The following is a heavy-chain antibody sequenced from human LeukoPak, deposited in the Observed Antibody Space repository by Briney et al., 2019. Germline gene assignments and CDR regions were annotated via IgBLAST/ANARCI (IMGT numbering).Heavy chain of an antibody. D-gene: IGHD7-27*01. V-gene: IGHV4-30-4*01. CDR3: ARVMGTSWFDP. CDR1: GGSISSGDYY. CDR2: IYYSGST. J-gene: IGHJ5*02. Sequence: PSETLSLTCTVSGGSISSGDYYWSWIREPPGKGLEWIGYIYYSGSTYYNPSLKSRVTISVDTSKNQFSLKLSSVTAADTAVYYCARVMGTSWFDPWGQGTLVTVPS.